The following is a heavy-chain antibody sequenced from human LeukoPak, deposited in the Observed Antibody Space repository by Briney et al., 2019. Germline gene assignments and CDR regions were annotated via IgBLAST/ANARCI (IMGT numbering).Heavy chain of an antibody. D-gene: IGHD3-10*01. CDR2: ICTSGST. CDR1: GGSISSGSYY. J-gene: IGHJ3*02. Sequence: SETLSLTCTVSGGSISSGSYYWSWIRQPAGKGLEWIGRICTSGSTNYNPSLKSRVTISVDTSKNQFSLKLSSVTAADTAVYYCARDSRNKYYYGSGSYLAFDTWGQGTMVTVSS. CDR3: ARDSRNKYYYGSGSYLAFDT. V-gene: IGHV4-61*02.